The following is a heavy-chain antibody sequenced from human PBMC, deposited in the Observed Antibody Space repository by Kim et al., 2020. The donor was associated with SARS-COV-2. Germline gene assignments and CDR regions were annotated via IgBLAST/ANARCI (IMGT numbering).Heavy chain of an antibody. V-gene: IGHV1-3*01. D-gene: IGHD5-18*01. CDR3: AKGGENSYGYFDY. Sequence: YSQKFQGRVTITRDTSASTAYMELSSLRSEDTAVYYCAKGGENSYGYFDYWGQGTLVTVSS. J-gene: IGHJ4*02.